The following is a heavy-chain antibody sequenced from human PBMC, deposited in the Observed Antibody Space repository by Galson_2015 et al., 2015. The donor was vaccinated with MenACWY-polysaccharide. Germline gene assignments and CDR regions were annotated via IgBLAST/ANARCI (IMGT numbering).Heavy chain of an antibody. Sequence: SLRLSCAASGFTFSTSWMSWVRQAPGKGLEWVAVFSSDGNTKYYTDSVKGRFTISRDNSKNTLYLQMNSLRAEDTAVYYCARDLVVATNYFDYWGQGTLVTVSS. J-gene: IGHJ4*02. CDR2: FSSDGNTK. V-gene: IGHV3-30-3*01. CDR3: ARDLVVATNYFDY. D-gene: IGHD2-15*01. CDR1: GFTFSTSW.